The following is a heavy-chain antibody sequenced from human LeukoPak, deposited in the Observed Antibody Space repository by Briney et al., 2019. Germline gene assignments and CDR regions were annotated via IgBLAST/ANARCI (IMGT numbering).Heavy chain of an antibody. CDR3: ARGVAAGVDF. D-gene: IGHD6-13*01. Sequence: EASVKVSCKASGYTVISLDVNWMRQAPGQGLEWMGWMSPNSGKTGYAQNFQGRVTMTRDASISTAYMELSSLTSEDTAVYYCARGVAAGVDFWGQGTLITVSS. CDR2: MSPNSGKT. J-gene: IGHJ4*02. V-gene: IGHV1-8*01. CDR1: GYTVISLD.